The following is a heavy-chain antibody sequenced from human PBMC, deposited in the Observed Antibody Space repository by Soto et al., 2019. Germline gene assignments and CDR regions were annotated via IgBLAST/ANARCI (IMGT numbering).Heavy chain of an antibody. CDR2: ISAGGNTK. CDR3: AKESGGERYAAYFDL. Sequence: ESGGGVVQPGTSLRLAYAASGFTLSNIGMQWVRQAPGKGLEWVAVISAGGNTKYYADSVKGRFTISRDNSKNTLFLQMNSLRTEDTAVYYCAKESGGERYAAYFDLWGQGTLVTVSA. CDR1: GFTLSNIG. D-gene: IGHD2-21*01. J-gene: IGHJ4*02. V-gene: IGHV3-30*18.